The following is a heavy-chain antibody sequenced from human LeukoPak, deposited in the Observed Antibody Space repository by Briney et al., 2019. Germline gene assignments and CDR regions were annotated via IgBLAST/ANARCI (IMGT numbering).Heavy chain of an antibody. CDR2: ISSSSSYI. V-gene: IGHV3-21*01. CDR3: ARRTVPYYSSRSTYYFDY. CDR1: GFTFSSYS. J-gene: IGHJ4*02. Sequence: GGSLRLSCAASGFTFSSYSMNWVRQAPGKGLEWVSYISSSSSYIYYADSVKGRFTISRDNAKNSLYLQMNSLRAEDTAVYYCARRTVPYYSSRSTYYFDYWGQGTLVTASS. D-gene: IGHD6-13*01.